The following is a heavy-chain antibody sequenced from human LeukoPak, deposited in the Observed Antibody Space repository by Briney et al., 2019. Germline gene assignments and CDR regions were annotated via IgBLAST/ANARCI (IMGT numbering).Heavy chain of an antibody. V-gene: IGHV3-23*01. CDR2: ISGRGASK. Sequence: GGSLRLSCAVSGLTFNNYAMSWVRQAPGKGLEWVSGISGRGASKYYADSVKGRFTISRDNSKNTLYLQMNSLRAEDTAVYYCARRRDSGSLQHFDYWGQGTLVTVSS. D-gene: IGHD1-26*01. J-gene: IGHJ4*02. CDR1: GLTFNNYA. CDR3: ARRRDSGSLQHFDY.